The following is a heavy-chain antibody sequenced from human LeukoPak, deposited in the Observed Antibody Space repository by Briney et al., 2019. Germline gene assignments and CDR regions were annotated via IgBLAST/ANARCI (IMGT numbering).Heavy chain of an antibody. Sequence: ASVKVSCKASGFTFTSYDINWVRQATGQGLEWMGWMNPNSGNTGYAQKFQDRVTMTRNTSISTAYMELSLLRSEDTAVYYCAKRGGVKEIVVVITSSDYYFDYWGQGTLVTVSS. CDR1: GFTFTSYD. D-gene: IGHD3-22*01. V-gene: IGHV1-8*01. J-gene: IGHJ4*02. CDR2: MNPNSGNT. CDR3: AKRGGVKEIVVVITSSDYYFDY.